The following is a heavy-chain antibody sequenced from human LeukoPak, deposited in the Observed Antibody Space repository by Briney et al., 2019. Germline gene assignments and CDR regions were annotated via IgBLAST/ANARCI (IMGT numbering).Heavy chain of an antibody. CDR1: GFTFSSYA. J-gene: IGHJ6*02. CDR3: AKDWPRFCSGGSCYPYYYYGMDV. Sequence: GGSLRLSCAASGFTFSSYAMSWIRQAPGKGLEWVSAISGSGGSTYYADSVKGRFTISRDNSKNTLYLQMNSLRAEDTAVYYCAKDWPRFCSGGSCYPYYYYGMDVWGQGTTVTVSS. V-gene: IGHV3-23*01. D-gene: IGHD2-15*01. CDR2: ISGSGGST.